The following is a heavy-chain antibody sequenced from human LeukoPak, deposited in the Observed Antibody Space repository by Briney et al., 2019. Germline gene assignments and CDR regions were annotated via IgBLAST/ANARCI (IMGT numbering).Heavy chain of an antibody. V-gene: IGHV3-74*01. Sequence: GGSLRLSCAASGFTFSSYWMHWVRQAPGKGLVWVSRINSDGSSTSYADSVKGRFTISRDNAKNTLYLQMNSLRAEDTAVYYCAKAPLVGISAAGGAFFYWGQGTLVTVSS. D-gene: IGHD6-13*01. CDR2: INSDGSST. CDR1: GFTFSSYW. CDR3: AKAPLVGISAAGGAFFY. J-gene: IGHJ4*02.